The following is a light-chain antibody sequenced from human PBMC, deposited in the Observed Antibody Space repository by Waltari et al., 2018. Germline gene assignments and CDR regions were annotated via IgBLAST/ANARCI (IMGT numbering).Light chain of an antibody. CDR2: GDD. Sequence: QSVLIQPPSASGTPGQRVTLSCSGSNSNIGRNAINWYQQLPGTAPKLLMSGDDQRPSGVPDRFSGSKSGTSASLAIRGLQSEDEADYYCSAWDDSLNGPIFGGGTKLTVL. CDR1: NSNIGRNA. J-gene: IGLJ2*01. V-gene: IGLV1-44*01. CDR3: SAWDDSLNGPI.